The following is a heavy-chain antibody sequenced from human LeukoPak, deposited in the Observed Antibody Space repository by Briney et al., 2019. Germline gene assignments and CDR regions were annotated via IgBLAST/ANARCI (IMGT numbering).Heavy chain of an antibody. D-gene: IGHD1-26*01. CDR2: IYHSGST. V-gene: IGHV4-30-2*01. CDR1: GGSISSGGYS. J-gene: IGHJ6*02. CDR3: ARDSDYYGMDV. Sequence: TLSLTCAVSGGSISSGGYSWSWIRQPPGKGLEWIGYIYHSGSTYYNPSLKSRVTISVDRSKNQFSLKLSSVTAADTAVYYCARDSDYYGMDVWGQGTTVTVSS.